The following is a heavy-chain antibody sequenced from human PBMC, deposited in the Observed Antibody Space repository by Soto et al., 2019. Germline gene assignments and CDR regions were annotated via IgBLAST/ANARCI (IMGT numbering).Heavy chain of an antibody. D-gene: IGHD3-3*01. CDR1: GYTFTSYG. CDR3: ARVIYDFWSGYSSSDP. V-gene: IGHV1-18*01. CDR2: ISAYNGNT. Sequence: ASVKVSCKASGYTFTSYGISWVRQAPGQGLEWMGWISAYNGNTNYAQKLQGRVTMTTDTSTSTAYMELRSLRSDDTAVYYCARVIYDFWSGYSSSDPWGQGTLVTVSS. J-gene: IGHJ5*02.